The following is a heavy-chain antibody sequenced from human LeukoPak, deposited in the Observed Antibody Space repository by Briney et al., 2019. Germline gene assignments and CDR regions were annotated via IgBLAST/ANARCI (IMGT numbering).Heavy chain of an antibody. Sequence: GGSLRLSCAASGFTFSSYAMSWVRQAPGKGLEWVSAISGSGGSTYYADSVKGRFTISRDNSKNTPYLQMNSLGAEDTAVYYCAKDYYYGSGTPPNWFDPWGQGTLVTVSS. V-gene: IGHV3-23*01. CDR2: ISGSGGST. CDR3: AKDYYYGSGTPPNWFDP. CDR1: GFTFSSYA. D-gene: IGHD3-10*01. J-gene: IGHJ5*02.